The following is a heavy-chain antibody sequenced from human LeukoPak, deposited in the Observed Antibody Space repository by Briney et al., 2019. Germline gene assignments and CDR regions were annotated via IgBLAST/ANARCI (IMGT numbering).Heavy chain of an antibody. J-gene: IGHJ4*02. V-gene: IGHV1-2*02. CDR1: GYTFTGCY. CDR3: TRGARVHKFDSSGYYL. CDR2: RNPNTGGT. D-gene: IGHD3-22*01. Sequence: GASVKVSCKASGYTFTGCYMHGVRQARGRGLEGMGWRNPNTGGTHCTQKFQGRVTMTRDTSVSTVYMELRRVRSDDTAIFYCTRGARVHKFDSSGYYLWGQGTLVTVSS.